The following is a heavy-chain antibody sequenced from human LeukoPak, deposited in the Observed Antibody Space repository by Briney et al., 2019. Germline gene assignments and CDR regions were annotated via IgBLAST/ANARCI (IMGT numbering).Heavy chain of an antibody. Sequence: GGSLRLSCAASGFIFSDYYMSWIRQAPGKGLEWVSYISTSNSYTNYGDSVKGRFTISRDNAKNSLYLQMNSLRAEDTAVYYCARLLYRPFEASVNYYGMDVRGQGTTVTVSS. V-gene: IGHV3-11*03. CDR3: ARLLYRPFEASVNYYGMDV. D-gene: IGHD2-2*02. J-gene: IGHJ6*02. CDR1: GFIFSDYY. CDR2: ISTSNSYT.